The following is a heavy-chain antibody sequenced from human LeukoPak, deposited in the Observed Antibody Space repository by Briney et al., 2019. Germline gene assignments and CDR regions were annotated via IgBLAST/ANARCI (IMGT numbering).Heavy chain of an antibody. J-gene: IGHJ4*02. Sequence: PGGALRLSCAASGFTFSGYSLHWVRQAPGKGLDWVAVILYDGSTNHYEQSVKGRFIIPRDNSKNTLFLQMNSLIAEDTAVYYCARDYSGYGFDYWGQGTLVTVSS. V-gene: IGHV3-30-3*01. CDR2: ILYDGSTN. D-gene: IGHD5-12*01. CDR3: ARDYSGYGFDY. CDR1: GFTFSGYS.